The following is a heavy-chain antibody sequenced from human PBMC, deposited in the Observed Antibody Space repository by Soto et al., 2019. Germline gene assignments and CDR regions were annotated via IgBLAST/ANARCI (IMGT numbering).Heavy chain of an antibody. Sequence: SVKVSFKASGGTFSSYGISWVRQAPGQGLEWMGGIIPIFGTADYAQKFQGRLTITADESTTTAYMEMSSLRSEDTAVYYCARDGRYCGSSSCYVGLYNWFDPWGQGTLVTVSS. V-gene: IGHV1-69*13. CDR3: ARDGRYCGSSSCYVGLYNWFDP. D-gene: IGHD2-2*01. J-gene: IGHJ5*02. CDR1: GGTFSSYG. CDR2: IIPIFGTA.